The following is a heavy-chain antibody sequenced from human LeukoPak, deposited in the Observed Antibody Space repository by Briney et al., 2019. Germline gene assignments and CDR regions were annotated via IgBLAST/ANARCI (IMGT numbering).Heavy chain of an antibody. CDR2: IYTSGST. CDR3: ARLRYYGSGSYPMTGNWFDP. Sequence: PSETLSLTCTVSGASISSGSYYWSWIRQPAGKGLEWIGRIYTSGSTNYSPSLKTRVTISVDRSKNQFSLKLSSVTAADTAVYYCARLRYYGSGSYPMTGNWFDPWGQGTLVTVSS. V-gene: IGHV4-61*02. CDR1: GASISSGSYY. D-gene: IGHD3-10*01. J-gene: IGHJ5*02.